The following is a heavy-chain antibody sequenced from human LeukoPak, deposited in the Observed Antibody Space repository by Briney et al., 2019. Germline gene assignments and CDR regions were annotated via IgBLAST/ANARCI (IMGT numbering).Heavy chain of an antibody. J-gene: IGHJ4*02. Sequence: PGGSLRLSCAASGFTFSSYDMSWVRQAPGQGLEWVSGIGGGGGSTYYADSVKGRFTISRDNSKNTLYLQMNSLRAEDTAVYYCTKANYDSSGYYIFDYWGQGTLVTVSS. D-gene: IGHD3-22*01. V-gene: IGHV3-23*01. CDR2: IGGGGGST. CDR3: TKANYDSSGYYIFDY. CDR1: GFTFSSYD.